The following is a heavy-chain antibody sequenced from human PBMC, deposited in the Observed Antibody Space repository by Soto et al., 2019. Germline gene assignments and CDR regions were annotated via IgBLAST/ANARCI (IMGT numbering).Heavy chain of an antibody. CDR2: ISSGSATI. CDR3: ARDSASYSSSSGSYWYFDL. V-gene: IGHV3-48*02. J-gene: IGHJ2*01. D-gene: IGHD6-6*01. Sequence: DVQLVESGGGLVQPGGSLRLSCAASGFTFNSYSMTWVRQAPGKGLEWVSYISSGSATIYYADSLKGRFTISRDNGKNSLYLQMTRLRDEDTAVYYCARDSASYSSSSGSYWYFDLWGRGTLVTVSS. CDR1: GFTFNSYS.